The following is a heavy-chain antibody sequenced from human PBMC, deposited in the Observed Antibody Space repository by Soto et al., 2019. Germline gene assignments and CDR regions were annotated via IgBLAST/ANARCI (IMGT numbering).Heavy chain of an antibody. D-gene: IGHD3-9*01. V-gene: IGHV3-30*18. J-gene: IGHJ4*02. Sequence: PXGFLLLTCAASGCSFGSYSMHWVRQAPGKGLGWVAVISYDGSNKYYADSVKGRLTISRDNSKNTLYLQMNSLRAEDTAVYYCANGGGVYDTLTGYYSRGGHWGQGTLVTVSS. CDR2: ISYDGSNK. CDR3: ANGGGVYDTLTGYYSRGGH. CDR1: GCSFGSYS.